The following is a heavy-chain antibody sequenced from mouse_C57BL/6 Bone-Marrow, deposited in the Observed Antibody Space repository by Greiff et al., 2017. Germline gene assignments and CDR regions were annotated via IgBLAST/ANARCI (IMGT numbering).Heavy chain of an antibody. CDR1: GFSLTSYG. V-gene: IGHV2-2*01. CDR2: IWSGGST. J-gene: IGHJ1*03. Sequence: QVQLQQSGPGLVQPSQSLSITCTVSGFSLTSYGVHWVRQSPGKGLEWLGVIWSGGSTDYNAAFISRLSISKDNSKSQVFFKINSLQADDTAIYYCARKNYDDGGYFDVWGTGTTVTVSS. CDR3: ARKNYDDGGYFDV. D-gene: IGHD2-4*01.